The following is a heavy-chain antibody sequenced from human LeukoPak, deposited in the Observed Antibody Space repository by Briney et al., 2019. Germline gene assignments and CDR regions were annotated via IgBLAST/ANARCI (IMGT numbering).Heavy chain of an antibody. V-gene: IGHV1-2*02. CDR3: ARGYYDILTGYSYFDY. J-gene: IGHJ4*02. CDR1: GYTFTGYY. D-gene: IGHD3-9*01. Sequence: ASVKVSCKASGYTFTGYYMHWARQAPGQGLEWMGWINPNSGGTNYAQKFQGRVTMTRDTSISTAYMELSRLRSDDTAVYYCARGYYDILTGYSYFDYWGQGTLVTVSS. CDR2: INPNSGGT.